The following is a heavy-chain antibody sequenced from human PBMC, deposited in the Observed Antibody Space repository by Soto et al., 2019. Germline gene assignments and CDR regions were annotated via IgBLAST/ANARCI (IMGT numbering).Heavy chain of an antibody. D-gene: IGHD5-12*01. V-gene: IGHV4-61*01. CDR1: GVSISSSSYY. CDR2: IYYSGST. J-gene: IGHJ6*02. CDR3: ARDDRVATFPEYYYYGMDV. Sequence: SETLSLTCTVSGVSISSSSYYWGWIRQPPGKGLEWIGYIYYSGSTNYNPSLKSRVTISVDTSKNQFSLKLSSVTAADTAVYYCARDDRVATFPEYYYYGMDVWGQGTTVTVSS.